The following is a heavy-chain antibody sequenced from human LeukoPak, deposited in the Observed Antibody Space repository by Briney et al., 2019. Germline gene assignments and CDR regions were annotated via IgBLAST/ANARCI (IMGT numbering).Heavy chain of an antibody. D-gene: IGHD6-19*01. CDR3: ARAGTVAGIYYFDY. CDR1: GISFSDSY. CDR2: ISGSGSDI. V-gene: IGHV3-11*04. Sequence: GGSLRLSCVVSGISFSDSYRTWIRQTPGKGLEWLAYISGSGSDICYADSVKGRFTISRDNAKNTLYLQMNSLRAEDTAVYYCARAGTVAGIYYFDYWGQGTLVTVSS. J-gene: IGHJ4*02.